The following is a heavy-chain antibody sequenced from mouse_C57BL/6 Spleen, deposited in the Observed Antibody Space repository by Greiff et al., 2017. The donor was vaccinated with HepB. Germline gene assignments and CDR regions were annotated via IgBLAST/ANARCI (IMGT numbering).Heavy chain of an antibody. CDR1: GYTFTSYR. CDR2: IHPNSGST. CDR3: ARYSQDYYYAMDY. V-gene: IGHV1-64*01. J-gene: IGHJ4*01. Sequence: QVQLKQPGAELVKPGASVKLSCKASGYTFTSYRMHWVKQRPGQGLEWIGMIHPNSGSTNYNEKFKSKATLTVDKSSSTAYMQLSSLTSEDSAVYYCARYSQDYYYAMDYWGQGTSVTVSS. D-gene: IGHD3-2*02.